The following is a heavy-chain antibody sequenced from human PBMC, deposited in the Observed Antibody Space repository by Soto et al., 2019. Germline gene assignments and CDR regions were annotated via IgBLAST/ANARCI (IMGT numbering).Heavy chain of an antibody. V-gene: IGHV3-74*01. Sequence: EVQLVESGGGLVQPGGSLRLSCEASGFTFSRHWLHWVRQAPGEGLVSVSRISPDGSDTNYADSVEGRFTISRDNGKSTLYLDMNSLRAEDTGVYYCARPRTMIYSAFDTWGQGTTVTVSS. CDR3: ARPRTMIYSAFDT. CDR1: GFTFSRHW. D-gene: IGHD3-22*01. CDR2: ISPDGSDT. J-gene: IGHJ3*02.